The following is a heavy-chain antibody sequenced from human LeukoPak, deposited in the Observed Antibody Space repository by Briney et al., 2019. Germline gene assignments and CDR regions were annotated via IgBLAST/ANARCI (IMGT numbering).Heavy chain of an antibody. V-gene: IGHV6-1*01. CDR1: GGSVSSKSAA. D-gene: IGHD4-11*01. CDR3: ARGIVTTGFDY. Sequence: SQTLSLTRAISGGSVSSKSAAWSWIRQSPSRGFEWLGRTYYRSTWFNDYAVSVKSRIIINPDTSKNQFSLQLNSVTPEDTAVYYCARGIVTTGFDYWGQGTLVTVSS. CDR2: TYYRSTWFN. J-gene: IGHJ4*02.